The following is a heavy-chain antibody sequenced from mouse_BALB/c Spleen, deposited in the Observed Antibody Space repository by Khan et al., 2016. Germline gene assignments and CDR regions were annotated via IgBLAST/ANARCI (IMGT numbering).Heavy chain of an antibody. CDR1: GFNIKDTY. V-gene: IGHV14-3*02. D-gene: IGHD2-3*01. CDR3: AQIYDGYYGFAY. CDR2: IDPANGNT. Sequence: EVQLQQPGAELVKPGASVKLSCTASGFNIKDTYMHWVKQRPEQGLEWIGRIDPANGNTKYDPKFQGKATITADTSSNTAYLQLSSLTSEDTAVYYCAQIYDGYYGFAYWGQGTLVTVSA. J-gene: IGHJ3*01.